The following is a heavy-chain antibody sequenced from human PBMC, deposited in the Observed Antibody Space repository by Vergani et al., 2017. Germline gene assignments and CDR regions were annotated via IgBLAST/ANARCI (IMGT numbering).Heavy chain of an antibody. CDR3: ARQGSSSGGDWFDP. CDR1: GGSISSSSYY. D-gene: IGHD6-19*01. Sequence: QVQLQESGPGLVKPSETLSLTCTVSGGSISSSSYYWGWIRQPPGKGLEWIGSIYYSGSTYYNPSLKSRVTISVDTSKNQFSLKLSSVTAADTAVYCCARQGSSSGGDWFDPWGQGTLVTVSS. V-gene: IGHV4-39*01. CDR2: IYYSGST. J-gene: IGHJ5*02.